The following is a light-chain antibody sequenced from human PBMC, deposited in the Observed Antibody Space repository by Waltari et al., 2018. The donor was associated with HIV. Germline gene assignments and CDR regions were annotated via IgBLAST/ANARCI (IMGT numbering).Light chain of an antibody. V-gene: IGLV1-44*01. CDR3: ASWDDSLNGPV. CDR1: TSNIGRNT. J-gene: IGLJ2*01. Sequence: QSVLTQPPSASGTPEQRVTISCSGTTSNIGRNTVSWFQQFPGTAPKVLIHGKNHRPSGVPARFSGSKSGTSASLAISGLQSEDEADYYCASWDDSLNGPVFGGGTKLTVV. CDR2: GKN.